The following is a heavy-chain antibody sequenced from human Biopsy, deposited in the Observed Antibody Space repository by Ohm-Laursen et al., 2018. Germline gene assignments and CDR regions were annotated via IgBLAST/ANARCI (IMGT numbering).Heavy chain of an antibody. Sequence: SVKVSCKASGGTFTNHAVGWVRQAPGQGLEWVGSSIPLFNTANYAGKFQGRATLTADKSTTTAYMELSSLRSEDTAIYYCARFPLGAYDDSGSYRAVEHWYFDLWGRGTLVTVSS. D-gene: IGHD3-22*01. J-gene: IGHJ2*01. CDR2: SIPLFNTA. CDR1: GGTFTNHA. CDR3: ARFPLGAYDDSGSYRAVEHWYFDL. V-gene: IGHV1-69*06.